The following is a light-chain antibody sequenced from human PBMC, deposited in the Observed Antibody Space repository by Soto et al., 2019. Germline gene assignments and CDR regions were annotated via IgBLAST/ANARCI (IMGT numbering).Light chain of an antibody. CDR2: GAS. Sequence: EIVVTQSVATLSVSPGERATLSCRASQSVSSNLAWYQQKPGQAPRLLIYGASTRATGIPARFSGSGSGTEFTLTISSLQSEDLAIYYCHQYKSWPPFPFGQRTLLEIK. V-gene: IGKV3-15*01. J-gene: IGKJ5*01. CDR3: HQYKSWPPFP. CDR1: QSVSSN.